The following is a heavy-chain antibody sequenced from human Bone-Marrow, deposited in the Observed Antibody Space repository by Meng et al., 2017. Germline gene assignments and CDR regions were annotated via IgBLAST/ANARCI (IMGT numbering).Heavy chain of an antibody. CDR1: GYSISSGYY. Sequence: ESLKISCTVSGYSISSGYYWGWIRQPPGKGLEWIGSIYHSGSTYYNPSLKSRVTISVDTSKNQFSLKLSSVTAADTAVYYCARVNYYDSSGYDDAFDIWGQGTMVTVSS. J-gene: IGHJ3*02. CDR3: ARVNYYDSSGYDDAFDI. CDR2: IYHSGST. V-gene: IGHV4-38-2*02. D-gene: IGHD3-22*01.